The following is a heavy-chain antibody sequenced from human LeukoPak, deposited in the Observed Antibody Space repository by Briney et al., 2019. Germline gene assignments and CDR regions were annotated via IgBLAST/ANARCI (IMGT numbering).Heavy chain of an antibody. V-gene: IGHV2-5*02. CDR3: ARIPKDTAMVQYYFDY. D-gene: IGHD5-18*01. J-gene: IGHJ4*02. CDR2: IYWDDDK. CDR1: GFSLSTSGVG. Sequence: SGPTLVNPTQTLTLTCTFSGFSLSTSGVGVGWIRQPPGKALEWLALIYWDDDKRYSPSLKSRLTITKDTSKNQVVLTMTNMDPVDTATYYCARIPKDTAMVQYYFDYWGQGTLVTVSS.